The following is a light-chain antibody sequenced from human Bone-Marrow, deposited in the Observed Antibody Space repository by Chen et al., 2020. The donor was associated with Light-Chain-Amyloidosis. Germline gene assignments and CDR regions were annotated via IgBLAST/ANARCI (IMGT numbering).Light chain of an antibody. CDR3: AAWDGSLRGVV. CDR2: NNN. CDR1: SSNIGKNY. Sequence: QSVLTQPPSASGTPGQRVLLSCSGSSSNIGKNYVYWYQPLPGAAPKLLIYNNNQRPSGVSDRFSGSKSGTSASLAISGLRSEDEADYHCAAWDGSLRGVVFGGGSKLTVL. J-gene: IGLJ2*01. V-gene: IGLV1-47*01.